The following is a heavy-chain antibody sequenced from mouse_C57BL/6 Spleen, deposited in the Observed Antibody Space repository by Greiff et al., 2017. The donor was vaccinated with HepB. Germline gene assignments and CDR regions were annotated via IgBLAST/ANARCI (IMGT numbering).Heavy chain of an antibody. V-gene: IGHV5-9-1*02. J-gene: IGHJ2*01. CDR1: GFTFSSYA. CDR2: ISSGGDYI. D-gene: IGHD2-5*01. Sequence: DVMLVESGEGLVKPGGSLKLSCAASGFTFSSYAMSWVRQTPEKRLEWVAYISSGGDYIYYADTVKGRFTISRDNARNTLYLQMSSLKSEDTAMYYCTRANSNNDYFDYWGQGTTLTVSS. CDR3: TRANSNNDYFDY.